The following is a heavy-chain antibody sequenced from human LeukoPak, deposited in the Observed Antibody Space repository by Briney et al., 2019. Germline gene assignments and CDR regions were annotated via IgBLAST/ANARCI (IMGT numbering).Heavy chain of an antibody. CDR1: GFTFSSYA. CDR2: ISSSSSPI. J-gene: IGHJ4*02. V-gene: IGHV3-21*01. CDR3: VRDSEGYYFDY. Sequence: GGSLRLSCAASGFTFSSYAMSWVRQAPGKGLEWVSSISSSSSPIYYTDSVRGRFTISRDNAKNSLHLQMNSLRAEDTAVYYCVRDSEGYYFDYWGQGTLVTVSS.